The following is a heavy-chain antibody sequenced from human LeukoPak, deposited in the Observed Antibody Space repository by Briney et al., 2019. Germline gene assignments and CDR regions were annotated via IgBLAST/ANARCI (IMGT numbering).Heavy chain of an antibody. D-gene: IGHD6-13*01. CDR2: INWNGGST. J-gene: IGHJ4*02. Sequence: GGSLRLSCAASGFTFDDYGMSWVRQAPGKGLEWVSGINWNGGSTGYADSVKGRFTISRDNAKNSLYLQMNSLRAEDTALYYCARASSSLWAAAGHLCYFDYWGQGTLVTVSS. V-gene: IGHV3-20*04. CDR1: GFTFDDYG. CDR3: ARASSSLWAAAGHLCYFDY.